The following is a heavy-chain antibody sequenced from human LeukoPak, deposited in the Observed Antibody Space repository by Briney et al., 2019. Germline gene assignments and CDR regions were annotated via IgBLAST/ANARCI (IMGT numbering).Heavy chain of an antibody. CDR1: GFTFSSYA. D-gene: IGHD6-13*01. Sequence: GGSLRLSCAASGFTFSSYAMSWVRQAPGKGLEWVSGISWNRGSIGYADSVKGRFTISRDNAKNSLYLQMNSLRAEGTALYYCAKEIAAAGSSPRYYGMDVWGQGTTVTVSS. J-gene: IGHJ6*02. CDR2: ISWNRGSI. CDR3: AKEIAAAGSSPRYYGMDV. V-gene: IGHV3-9*01.